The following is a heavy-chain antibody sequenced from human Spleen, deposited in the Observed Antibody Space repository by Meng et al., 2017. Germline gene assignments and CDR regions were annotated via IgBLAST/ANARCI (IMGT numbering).Heavy chain of an antibody. CDR3: ARVSSWGFGDSVAKQHNWFDP. J-gene: IGHJ5*02. Sequence: GGSLRLSCAASGFTFDDYTMHWVRQAPGKGLEWVSLISWDGGSTYYADSVKGRFTISRDNSKNSLYLQMNSLRTEDTALYYCARVSSWGFGDSVAKQHNWFDPWGQGTLVTVSS. D-gene: IGHD3-10*01. CDR2: ISWDGGST. V-gene: IGHV3-43*01. CDR1: GFTFDDYT.